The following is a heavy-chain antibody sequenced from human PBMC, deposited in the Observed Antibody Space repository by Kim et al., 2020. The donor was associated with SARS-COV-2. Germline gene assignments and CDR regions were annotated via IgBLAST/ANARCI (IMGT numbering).Heavy chain of an antibody. D-gene: IGHD2-2*01. CDR3: VKDPASVYCSSDSCYLDY. J-gene: IGHJ4*02. Sequence: GKGRFTISRDNSKSTLHLQMNNLRAEDTAVYYCVKDPASVYCSSDSCYLDYWGQGTLVTVSS. V-gene: IGHV3-23*01.